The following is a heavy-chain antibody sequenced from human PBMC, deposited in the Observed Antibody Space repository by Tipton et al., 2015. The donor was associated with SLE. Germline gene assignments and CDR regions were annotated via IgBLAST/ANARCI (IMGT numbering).Heavy chain of an antibody. CDR1: GFTFSDYY. CDR2: ITSSTGYT. CDR3: AREGYDTSSIDY. D-gene: IGHD2-2*01. J-gene: IGHJ4*02. Sequence: GSLRLSCAASGFTFSDYYMSWIRQAPGKGLEWVSYITSSTGYTNYADSVRGRFTISRDNAKNSLYLQMSSLRAEDTAVYYCAREGYDTSSIDYWGQGTLVTVS. V-gene: IGHV3-11*06.